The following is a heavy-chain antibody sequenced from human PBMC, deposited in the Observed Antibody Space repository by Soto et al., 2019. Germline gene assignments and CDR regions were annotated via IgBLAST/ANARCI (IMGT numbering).Heavy chain of an antibody. CDR3: AREWGDIVVVPAAPYYYYGMDV. CDR1: GGTFSSYA. CDR2: IIPIFGTA. D-gene: IGHD2-2*01. J-gene: IGHJ6*02. V-gene: IGHV1-69*06. Sequence: GASVKVSCKASGGTFSSYAISWVRQAPGQGLEWMGGIIPIFGTANYAQKFQGRVTITADKSTSTAYMELSSLRSEDTAVYYCAREWGDIVVVPAAPYYYYGMDVWGQGTTVTVSS.